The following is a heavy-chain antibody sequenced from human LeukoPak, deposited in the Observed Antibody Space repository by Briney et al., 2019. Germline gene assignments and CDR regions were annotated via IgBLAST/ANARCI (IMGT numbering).Heavy chain of an antibody. J-gene: IGHJ4*02. CDR3: ASQQQLEKFDY. V-gene: IGHV4-39*01. CDR1: GGSLSSSTYY. D-gene: IGHD6-13*01. CDR2: IYYSGST. Sequence: SETLSLTCIVSGGSLSSSTYYWGWIRQPPGKGLEWIGSIYYSGSTYYNPSLQSRVTISVDTSKNQFSLKLSSVTAADTAVYYCASQQQLEKFDYWGQGTLVAVSS.